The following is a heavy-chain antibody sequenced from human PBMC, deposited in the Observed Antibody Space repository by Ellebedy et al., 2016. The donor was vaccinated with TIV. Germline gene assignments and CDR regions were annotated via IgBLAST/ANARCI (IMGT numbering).Heavy chain of an antibody. CDR2: INHSGST. CDR3: ARGHGGFLPAVYYYYYMDV. V-gene: IGHV4-34*01. J-gene: IGHJ6*03. CDR1: GGSFSGYY. D-gene: IGHD3-3*01. Sequence: SETLSLXXAISGGSFSGYYWTWIRQPPGKGLEWIGEINHSGSTNFNPSLKSRVIISVDTSKNQVSLKLSSVTAADTAVYYCARGHGGFLPAVYYYYYMDVWGKGTTVTVSS.